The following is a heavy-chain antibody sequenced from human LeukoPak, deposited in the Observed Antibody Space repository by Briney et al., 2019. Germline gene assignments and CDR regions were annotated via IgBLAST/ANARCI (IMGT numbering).Heavy chain of an antibody. V-gene: IGHV1-2*02. CDR3: ARYPTVTAFDH. CDR2: INPNSGGT. Sequence: ASVKVPCKASGYTFTGYYTHWVRQAPGQGLEWMGWINPNSGGTNYAQKFQGRVTMTRDTSISTAYMELSRLRSDDTAVYYCARYPTVTAFDHWGQGTLVTVSS. J-gene: IGHJ4*02. D-gene: IGHD4-11*01. CDR1: GYTFTGYY.